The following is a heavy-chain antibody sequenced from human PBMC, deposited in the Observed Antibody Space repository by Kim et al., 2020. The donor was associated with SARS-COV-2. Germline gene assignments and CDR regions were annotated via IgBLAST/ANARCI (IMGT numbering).Heavy chain of an antibody. CDR2: IIPIFGTA. V-gene: IGHV1-69*13. CDR1: GGTFSSYA. J-gene: IGHJ6*02. Sequence: SVKVSCKASGGTFSSYAISWVRQAPGQGLEWMGGIIPIFGTANYAQKFQGRVTITADESTSRAYMELSSLRSEDTAVYYCARGGDGMGAAGTYYYYGMDVWGQGTTVTVSS. D-gene: IGHD6-13*01. CDR3: ARGGDGMGAAGTYYYYGMDV.